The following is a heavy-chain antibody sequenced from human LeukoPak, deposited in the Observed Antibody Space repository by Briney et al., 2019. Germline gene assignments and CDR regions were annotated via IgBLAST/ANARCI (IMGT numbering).Heavy chain of an antibody. CDR1: GFTFSSYS. Sequence: GGSLRLSCAASGFTFSSYSMNWVRQAPGKGLEWVSSIGSSSSYIYYADSVKGRFTISRDNAKNSLYLQMNSLRAEDTAVYYCARDGNGNGDAFDIWGQGTMVTVSS. CDR3: ARDGNGNGDAFDI. V-gene: IGHV3-21*01. D-gene: IGHD1-1*01. J-gene: IGHJ3*02. CDR2: IGSSSSYI.